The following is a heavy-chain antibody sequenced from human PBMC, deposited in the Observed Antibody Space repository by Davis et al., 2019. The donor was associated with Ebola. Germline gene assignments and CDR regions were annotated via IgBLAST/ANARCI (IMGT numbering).Heavy chain of an antibody. CDR3: ARASGGSAAAY. J-gene: IGHJ4*02. CDR2: INPNSGGT. D-gene: IGHD3-16*01. Sequence: ASVKVSCKASGYTFTGYYMHWVRQAPGQGLEWMGWINPNSGGTNYAQKFQGRVTMTTDTSTSTAYMELRSLRSDDTAVYYCARASGGSAAAYWGQGTLVTVSS. CDR1: GYTFTGYY. V-gene: IGHV1-2*02.